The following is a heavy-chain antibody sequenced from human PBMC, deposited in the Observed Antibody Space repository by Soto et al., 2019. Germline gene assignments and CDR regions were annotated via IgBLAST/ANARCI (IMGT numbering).Heavy chain of an antibody. D-gene: IGHD2-15*01. Sequence: GGSMSLSCAASGFTFSGSAMHWVRPASGKGLEWVGRIRSKANSYATAYAASVKGRFTISRDDSKNTAYLQMNSLKTEDTAVYYCTRPGFVEWPADIVVVVADTPARPYYYYGMDVWGQGTTVTVSS. V-gene: IGHV3-73*01. J-gene: IGHJ6*02. CDR3: TRPGFVEWPADIVVVVADTPARPYYYYGMDV. CDR2: IRSKANSYAT. CDR1: GFTFSGSA.